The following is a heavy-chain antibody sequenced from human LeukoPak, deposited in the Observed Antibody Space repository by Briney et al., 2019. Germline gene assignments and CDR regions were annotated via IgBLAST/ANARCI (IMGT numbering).Heavy chain of an antibody. Sequence: SGPTLVNPTQTLTLTCTFSGFSLSTTAMCVSWIRQPPGKALEWLALIEWDDDRYYSTSLKTRLTISKDTSKNQVVLTMTNMDPVDTATYYCARTFYGSGSYSLPDFDYWGQGTLVTVSS. J-gene: IGHJ4*02. CDR1: GFSLSTTAMC. CDR2: IEWDDDR. V-gene: IGHV2-70*01. CDR3: ARTFYGSGSYSLPDFDY. D-gene: IGHD3-10*01.